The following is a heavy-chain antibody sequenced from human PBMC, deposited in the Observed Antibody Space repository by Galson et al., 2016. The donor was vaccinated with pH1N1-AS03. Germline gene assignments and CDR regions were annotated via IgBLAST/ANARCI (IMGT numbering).Heavy chain of an antibody. CDR3: ARDRPNYNVYLDH. CDR1: GFNFNFYG. V-gene: IGHV3-33*08. CDR2: IWYDGSNK. D-gene: IGHD5-24*01. Sequence: SLRLSCAASGFNFNFYGMSWVRQAPGKGLEWVAVIWYDGSNKNYVDSVKGRFIVSRDNSNDTLYLQMNSLRAEDTAVYYCARDRPNYNVYLDHWGQGILVTVSS. J-gene: IGHJ4*02.